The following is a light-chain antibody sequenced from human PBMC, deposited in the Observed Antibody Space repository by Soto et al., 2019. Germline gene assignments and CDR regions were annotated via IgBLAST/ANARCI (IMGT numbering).Light chain of an antibody. CDR3: QQYNNWWT. V-gene: IGKV3-15*01. Sequence: EIVMTQSPATLSVSPGERATLSCRASQSVSNNLAWYQKKPGQAPRLLIYGASTRATGIPARFSGSGSGTQFTLTISGRQSEDFVFYYCQQYNNWWTFGQGTRVDIK. J-gene: IGKJ1*01. CDR1: QSVSNN. CDR2: GAS.